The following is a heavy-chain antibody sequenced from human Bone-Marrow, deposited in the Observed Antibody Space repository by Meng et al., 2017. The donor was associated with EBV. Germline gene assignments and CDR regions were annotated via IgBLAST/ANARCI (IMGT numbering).Heavy chain of an antibody. CDR2: INHSGST. D-gene: IGHD4-17*01. J-gene: IGHJ4*02. CDR1: GGSFSGYY. Sequence: QVHLQQWGAGLLKPSEPLSLTCAVYGGSFSGYYWSWIRQPPGKGLEWIGEINHSGSTNYNPSLKSRVTISVDTSKNQFSLKLSSVTAADTAVYYCASQIKYGDYDEGGFDYWGQGTLVTVSS. CDR3: ASQIKYGDYDEGGFDY. V-gene: IGHV4-34*01.